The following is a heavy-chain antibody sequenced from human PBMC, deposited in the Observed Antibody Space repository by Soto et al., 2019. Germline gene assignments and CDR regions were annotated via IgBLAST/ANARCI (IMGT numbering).Heavy chain of an antibody. CDR3: ARSMGWRDAFDI. CDR1: GFTFSRNW. D-gene: IGHD3-10*01. CDR2: TKEDESER. V-gene: IGHV3-7*01. J-gene: IGHJ3*02. Sequence: TGGSLRLSCAASGFTFSRNWMTWVRQAPGKGLEWLANTKEDESERYYVDSVKGRFTISRDNAKNSLYLQINSLRAEDTAVYYCARSMGWRDAFDIWGQGTTVTVSS.